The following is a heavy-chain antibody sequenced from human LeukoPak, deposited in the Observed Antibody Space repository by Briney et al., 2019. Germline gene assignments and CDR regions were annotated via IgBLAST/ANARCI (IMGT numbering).Heavy chain of an antibody. CDR2: IRQDGSEI. CDR3: ARDFDMGITPGDDFDF. J-gene: IGHJ4*02. D-gene: IGHD3-9*01. CDR1: GFTLSDVW. V-gene: IGHV3-7*01. Sequence: PGGSLRLSCAASGFTLSDVWMSWVRQAPGKGLAWVANIRQDGSEIHYVDSVKGRFTISRDNARNTVFLQMNSLRAEDTAVYYCARDFDMGITPGDDFDFWGQGTLVTVSS.